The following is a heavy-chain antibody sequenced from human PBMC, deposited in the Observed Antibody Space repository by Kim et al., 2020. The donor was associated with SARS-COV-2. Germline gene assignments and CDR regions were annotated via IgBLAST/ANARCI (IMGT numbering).Heavy chain of an antibody. V-gene: IGHV1-2*02. D-gene: IGHD3-16*02. CDR2: INCNTGDT. CDR3: ARIQRAGSFNWFDP. J-gene: IGHJ5*02. Sequence: ASVKVSCKASGYTFTGYYVHWMRQAPGQGLEWMGWINCNTGDTQYAQNFQSRVTMTRDTSITTAYMELRSLTSDDTALYYCARIQRAGSFNWFDPWGQGTLVTVSS. CDR1: GYTFTGYY.